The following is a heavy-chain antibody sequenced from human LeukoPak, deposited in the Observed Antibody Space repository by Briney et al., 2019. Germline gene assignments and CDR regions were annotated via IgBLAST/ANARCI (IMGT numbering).Heavy chain of an antibody. V-gene: IGHV4-59*08. CDR1: GGSISSYY. D-gene: IGHD2-15*01. CDR3: ARQMGYCSGGSCYRIGPFDY. J-gene: IGHJ4*02. CDR2: IYYSGST. Sequence: SETLSLTCTVSGGSISSYYWSWIRQPPGKGLEWIGYIYYSGSTNYNPSLKSRVTISVDTSKNQFSLKLSSVTAADTAVYYCARQMGYCSGGSCYRIGPFDYWGQGTLVTVSS.